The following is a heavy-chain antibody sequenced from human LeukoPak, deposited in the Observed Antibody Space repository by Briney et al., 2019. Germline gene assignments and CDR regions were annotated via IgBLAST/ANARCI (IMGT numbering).Heavy chain of an antibody. CDR2: IYSSGST. Sequence: SETLSLTCIVSGGSISSRHWSWIRQPAGKGLEWIGHIYSSGSTNYNPSLKSRVTMSVDTSTNHFSLKLSSVTAADTAVYYCARAFTASTRAGWFDPWGQGTLVTVSS. D-gene: IGHD2-15*01. J-gene: IGHJ5*02. V-gene: IGHV4-4*07. CDR1: GGSISSRH. CDR3: ARAFTASTRAGWFDP.